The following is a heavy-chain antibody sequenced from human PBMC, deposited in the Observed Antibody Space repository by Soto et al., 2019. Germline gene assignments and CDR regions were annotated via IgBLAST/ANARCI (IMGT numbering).Heavy chain of an antibody. CDR2: ISWDGGST. V-gene: IGHV3-43*01. Sequence: EVQLVESGGVVVQPGGSLRLSCAASGFTFDDYTMHWVRQAPGKGLEWVSLISWDGGSTYYADSVKGRFTISRDNSKNSLYLQMSSLRTEDTALYYCAKDMGDYGDYPQGFDYWGQGTLVTVSS. CDR3: AKDMGDYGDYPQGFDY. D-gene: IGHD4-17*01. CDR1: GFTFDDYT. J-gene: IGHJ4*02.